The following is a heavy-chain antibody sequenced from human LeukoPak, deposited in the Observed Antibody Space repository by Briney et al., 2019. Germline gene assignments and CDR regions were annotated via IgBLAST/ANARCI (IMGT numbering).Heavy chain of an antibody. CDR1: GFSFSRYS. Sequence: GGSLRLSCAASGFSFSRYSMNWVRQAPGKGLEWVSSIDYSSKYIYTADSLKGRFTTSRDNAKNSLDLQMNSLKAEDTAVYYCATPAAGPGAEYSQYWGQGTLVIVSS. CDR3: ATPAAGPGAEYSQY. V-gene: IGHV3-21*01. J-gene: IGHJ1*01. CDR2: IDYSSKYI. D-gene: IGHD6-13*01.